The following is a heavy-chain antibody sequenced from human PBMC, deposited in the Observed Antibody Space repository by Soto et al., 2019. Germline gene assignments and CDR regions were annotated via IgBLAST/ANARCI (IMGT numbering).Heavy chain of an antibody. D-gene: IGHD3-9*01. CDR2: IIPIFGTA. J-gene: IGHJ6*01. Sequence: SVKVSCKASGGTFSSYAISWVRQAPGQGLEWMGGIIPIFGTANYAQKFQGRVTITADESTSTAYMELSSLRSEDTAVYYCAREPHILAGRYSYRMDVWGQGTTV. CDR3: AREPHILAGRYSYRMDV. CDR1: GGTFSSYA. V-gene: IGHV1-69*13.